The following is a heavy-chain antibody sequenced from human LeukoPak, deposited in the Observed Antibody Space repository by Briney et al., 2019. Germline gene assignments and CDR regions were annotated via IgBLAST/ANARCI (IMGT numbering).Heavy chain of an antibody. Sequence: GGSLRLSCAASGVTVSTIYMGWVRQAPGKGLDWVSVIYPDGKAYYAESVKGRFTISRDSSENTLFLQMNSLRAEDTAVYYCATLKGWYGEGCFDYWGQGTLVTVSS. CDR3: ATLKGWYGEGCFDY. J-gene: IGHJ4*02. V-gene: IGHV3-53*01. CDR2: IYPDGKA. D-gene: IGHD3-10*01. CDR1: GVTVSTIY.